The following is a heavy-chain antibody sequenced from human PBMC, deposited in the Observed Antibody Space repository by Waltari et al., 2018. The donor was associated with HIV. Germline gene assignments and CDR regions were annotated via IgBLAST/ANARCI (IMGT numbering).Heavy chain of an antibody. V-gene: IGHV3-21*02. D-gene: IGHD4-17*01. Sequence: DVRLVESGGGLVKPGGSLRLYWVGSGCTFSDQTMNWVRQAPGKRLEWVSSITSSGNYIYYADSIKGRFTISRDNAEKSLYLQMNDLRVEDKALYYCARAAVTTWGNYFDFWGQGALVTVSS. J-gene: IGHJ4*02. CDR3: ARAAVTTWGNYFDF. CDR2: ITSSGNYI. CDR1: GCTFSDQT.